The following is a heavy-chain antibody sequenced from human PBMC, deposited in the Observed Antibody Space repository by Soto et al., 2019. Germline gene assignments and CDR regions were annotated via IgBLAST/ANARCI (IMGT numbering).Heavy chain of an antibody. J-gene: IGHJ4*02. D-gene: IGHD3-22*01. Sequence: GGSLRLSCEGSGFSLGKHGMSWVRQAPGKGLEWVAGLNGNGDHTYYTVPVRGRFTISRDNSKNTLYLQMNSLRAGDTAVYYCAKGNYYDNSGLHYFESWGQGTQVTVSS. CDR2: LNGNGDHT. CDR3: AKGNYYDNSGLHYFES. CDR1: GFSLGKHG. V-gene: IGHV3-23*01.